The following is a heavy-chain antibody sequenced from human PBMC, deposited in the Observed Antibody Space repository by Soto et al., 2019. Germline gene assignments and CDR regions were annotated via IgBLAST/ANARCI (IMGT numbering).Heavy chain of an antibody. CDR1: GFTFSSYW. V-gene: IGHV3-7*01. Sequence: VGSLRLSCAASGFTFSSYWMNWVRQAPGKGLEWVANINQDGNEDNLLDSVKGRFTISMDNAKNSLFLQMNSLRVDDTAVYYCARTGDGHHDFLDYWGQGALVTVSS. CDR2: INQDGNED. D-gene: IGHD1-1*01. CDR3: ARTGDGHHDFLDY. J-gene: IGHJ4*02.